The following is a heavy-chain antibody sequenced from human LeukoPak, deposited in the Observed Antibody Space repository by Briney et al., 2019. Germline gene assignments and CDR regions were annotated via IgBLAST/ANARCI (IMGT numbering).Heavy chain of an antibody. CDR1: GYTFSAYY. D-gene: IGHD1-26*01. CDR2: IIPRGGSS. J-gene: IGHJ4*02. V-gene: IGHV1-46*01. CDR3: ARGLRGKVGFDY. Sequence: ASVQVSCKASGYTFSAYYMHWVRQAPGQGLEWRGIIIPRGGSSTYAKKFKGRLSMTGDTSTSTLYMELRRLRSEDTAVYYCARGLRGKVGFDYWGQGTLVTVSS.